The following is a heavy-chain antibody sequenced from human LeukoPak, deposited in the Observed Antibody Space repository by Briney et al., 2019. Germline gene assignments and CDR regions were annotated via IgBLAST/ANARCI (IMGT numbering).Heavy chain of an antibody. D-gene: IGHD5-12*01. Sequence: GGSLRLSCAVSGFTFSSYTMNWVRQAPGKGLEWVSSISSSSSYIYYADSLQGRFTISRDNAKNSLYLQMNSLRAEDTAVYYCARDRGYSGCDLDYWGQGTLVTVSS. CDR3: ARDRGYSGCDLDY. CDR1: GFTFSSYT. J-gene: IGHJ4*02. V-gene: IGHV3-21*01. CDR2: ISSSSSYI.